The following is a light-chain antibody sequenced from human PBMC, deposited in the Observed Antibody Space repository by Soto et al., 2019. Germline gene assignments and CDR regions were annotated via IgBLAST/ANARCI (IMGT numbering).Light chain of an antibody. Sequence: ETVLTQSPGTLSLSPGERATLSCRASQSVRSRYLAWYQQKPGQAPSLLISGASSRATGIPDRFSGSGSGTDSTLTVSRQEPEDFALYYCQQYANSPITFGQGTRLAIK. CDR3: QQYANSPIT. CDR1: QSVRSRY. J-gene: IGKJ5*01. CDR2: GAS. V-gene: IGKV3-20*01.